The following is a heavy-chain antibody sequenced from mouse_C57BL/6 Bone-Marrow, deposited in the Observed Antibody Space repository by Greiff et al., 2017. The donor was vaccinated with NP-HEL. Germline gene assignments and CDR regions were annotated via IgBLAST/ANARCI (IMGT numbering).Heavy chain of an antibody. Sequence: EVMLVESGGGLVQSGRSLRLSCATSGFTFSDFYMEWVRQAPGKGLEWIAASRNKANDYTTEYSASVKGRFIVSRDTSQSILYLQMNALRAEDTAIYYCARDARYGPYAMDYWGQGTSVTVSS. CDR2: SRNKANDYTT. V-gene: IGHV7-1*01. CDR3: ARDARYGPYAMDY. J-gene: IGHJ4*01. D-gene: IGHD1-1*01. CDR1: GFTFSDFY.